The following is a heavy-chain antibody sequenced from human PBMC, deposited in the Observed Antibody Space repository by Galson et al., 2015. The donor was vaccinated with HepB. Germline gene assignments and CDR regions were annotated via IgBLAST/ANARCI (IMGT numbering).Heavy chain of an antibody. CDR3: ALRTGTYPYYFDF. D-gene: IGHD3-10*01. CDR1: GYTFTSYG. Sequence: SVKVSCKASGYTFTSYGLSWLRQAPGQGLEYMGWISPYNGNTNYAQKLQGRVTMTTDKSTTTAYMELRSLRSDDTAVCYCALRTGTYPYYFDFWGQGTLVAVSS. V-gene: IGHV1-18*01. J-gene: IGHJ4*02. CDR2: ISPYNGNT.